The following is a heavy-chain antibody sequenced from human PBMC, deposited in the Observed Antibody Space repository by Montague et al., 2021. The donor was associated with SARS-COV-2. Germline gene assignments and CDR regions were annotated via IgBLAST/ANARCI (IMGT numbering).Heavy chain of an antibody. D-gene: IGHD2-21*01. Sequence: SETLSLTCIVSGGSINSFYWSWIRQPPGKGLEWIGYIYHSGTTHYSPSLKSRVAISLDTSKNQFSLTLNSVTAADTAVCYCARPSMVSRNYYYYGIDVWGQGTTVTVSS. CDR1: GGSINSFY. J-gene: IGHJ6*02. V-gene: IGHV4-59*01. CDR2: IYHSGTT. CDR3: ARPSMVSRNYYYYGIDV.